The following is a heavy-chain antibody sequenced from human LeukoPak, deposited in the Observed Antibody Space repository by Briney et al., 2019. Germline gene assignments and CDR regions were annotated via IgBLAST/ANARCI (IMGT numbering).Heavy chain of an antibody. Sequence: ASVKVSCKXSGGTFSSYAISWVRQAPGQGLEWMGGIIPIFGTANYAQKFQGRVTITTDESTSTAYMELSSLRSEDTAVYYCARASVLMGATMPVYFDYWGQGTLVTVSS. CDR1: GGTFSSYA. CDR3: ARASVLMGATMPVYFDY. J-gene: IGHJ4*02. CDR2: IIPIFGTA. D-gene: IGHD1-26*01. V-gene: IGHV1-69*05.